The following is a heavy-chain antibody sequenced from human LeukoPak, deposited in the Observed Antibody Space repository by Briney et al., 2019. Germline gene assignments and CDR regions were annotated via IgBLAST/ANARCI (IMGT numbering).Heavy chain of an antibody. V-gene: IGHV3-21*01. CDR1: GFTFSSYS. J-gene: IGHJ4*02. CDR2: ISSSSSYI. CDR3: ARDPTPSTYYDSSGYSRTFDY. D-gene: IGHD3-22*01. Sequence: GGSLRLSCAASGFTFSSYSMNWVRQAPGKGLEWVSSISSSSSYIYYADSVKGRFTISRDNAKNSLYLQMNSLRAEDTAVYYCARDPTPSTYYDSSGYSRTFDYWGQGTLVTVSS.